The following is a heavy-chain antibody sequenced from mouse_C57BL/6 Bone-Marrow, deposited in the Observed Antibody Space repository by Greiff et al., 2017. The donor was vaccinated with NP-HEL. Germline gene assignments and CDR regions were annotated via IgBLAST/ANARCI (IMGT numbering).Heavy chain of an antibody. Sequence: EVNLVESGGGLVQPGGSLKLSCAASGFTFSDYGMAWVRQAPRKGPEWVAFISNLAYSIYYADTVTGRFTISRENAKNTLYLEMSSLRSEDTAMYYCARRRYFDVWGTGTTVTVSS. J-gene: IGHJ1*03. CDR1: GFTFSDYG. CDR3: ARRRYFDV. V-gene: IGHV5-15*01. CDR2: ISNLAYSI.